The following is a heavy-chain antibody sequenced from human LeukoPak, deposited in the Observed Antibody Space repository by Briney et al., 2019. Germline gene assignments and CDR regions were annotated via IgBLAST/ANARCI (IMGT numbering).Heavy chain of an antibody. J-gene: IGHJ4*02. Sequence: PGGSLRLSCAASGFTFNSFGMHWVRQAPGKGLEWLAVISYDGRNKYYADSVKGRFTISRDNSKNTLYLQMNSLRAEDTAMYYCARGGPRWELLLYFDYWGQGTLVTVSS. V-gene: IGHV3-30*03. CDR3: ARGGPRWELLLYFDY. D-gene: IGHD1-26*01. CDR2: ISYDGRNK. CDR1: GFTFNSFG.